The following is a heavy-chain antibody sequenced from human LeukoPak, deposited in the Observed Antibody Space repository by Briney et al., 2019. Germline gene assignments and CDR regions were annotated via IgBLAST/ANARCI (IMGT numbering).Heavy chain of an antibody. V-gene: IGHV4-38-2*02. Sequence: SETLSLTCTVSGYSISSGYYWGWIRQPPGKGLEWIGSIYHSGSTYYNPSLKSRVTISVDTSKNQFSLKLSSVTAADTAVYYCARARSWELVDYWGQGTLVTVSS. CDR2: IYHSGST. CDR1: GYSISSGYY. D-gene: IGHD1-26*01. J-gene: IGHJ4*02. CDR3: ARARSWELVDY.